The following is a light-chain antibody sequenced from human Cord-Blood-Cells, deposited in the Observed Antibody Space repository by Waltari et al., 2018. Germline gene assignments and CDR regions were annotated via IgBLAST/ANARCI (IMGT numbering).Light chain of an antibody. CDR1: QSISSY. V-gene: IGKV1-39*01. CDR3: QQVYSTCT. J-gene: IGKJ5*01. CDR2: AAS. Sequence: IQMPQSTPSLSASVGHRVTIPCRASQSISSYLNWYQQKPGKTPKLLIYAASSLQSGVPSSFSGNGSGTDFTLTISSLQPEDFATYYCQQVYSTCTFGQGTRLEIK.